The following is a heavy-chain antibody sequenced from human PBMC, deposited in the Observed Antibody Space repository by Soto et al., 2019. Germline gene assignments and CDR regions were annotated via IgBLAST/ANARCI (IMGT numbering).Heavy chain of an antibody. CDR1: GYSFTSYW. CDR2: IDPSDSYT. J-gene: IGHJ4*02. D-gene: IGHD6-13*01. V-gene: IGHV5-10-1*01. CDR3: ASSTVEIAAAGTIFDY. Sequence: PGESLKISCKGSGYSFTSYWISWVRQMPGKGLEWMGRIDPSDSYTNYSPSFQGHVTISADKSISTAYLQWSSLKASDTAMYYCASSTVEIAAAGTIFDYWGQGTLVTVSS.